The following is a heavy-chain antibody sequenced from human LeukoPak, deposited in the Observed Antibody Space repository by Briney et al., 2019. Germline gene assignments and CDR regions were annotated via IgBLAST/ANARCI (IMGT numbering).Heavy chain of an antibody. D-gene: IGHD3-10*01. CDR2: ISSSSYI. J-gene: IGHJ4*02. Sequence: GGSLRLSCAASGFTFSSYSMNWVRQAPGKGLEWVSSISSSSYIYYADSVKGRFTISRGNAKNSLYLQMNSLRAEDTAVYYCARDGYYYGSGTFDYWGQGTLVTVSS. CDR3: ARDGYYYGSGTFDY. CDR1: GFTFSSYS. V-gene: IGHV3-21*01.